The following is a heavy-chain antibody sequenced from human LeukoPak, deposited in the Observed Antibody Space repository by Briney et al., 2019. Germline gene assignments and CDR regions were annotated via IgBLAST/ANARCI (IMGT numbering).Heavy chain of an antibody. D-gene: IGHD3-10*01. CDR2: IRYDGSNK. Sequence: GGSLRLSCAPSGFTFSSYGMHWVRQAPGKRLEWVAFIRYDGSNKYYADSVKGRFTISRDNSKNTLSLQMNSLRAEDRAVYYCAKDRGMQVWSFDNWGQGTLVTVSS. V-gene: IGHV3-30*02. J-gene: IGHJ4*02. CDR1: GFTFSSYG. CDR3: AKDRGMQVWSFDN.